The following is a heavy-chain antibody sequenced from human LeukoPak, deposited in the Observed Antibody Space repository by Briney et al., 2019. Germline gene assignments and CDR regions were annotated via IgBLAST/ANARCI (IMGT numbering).Heavy chain of an antibody. D-gene: IGHD4-17*01. CDR1: GFAFNFYA. CDR3: ARDGGPYGDYVYYYYGMDV. Sequence: PGGSLRLSCAASGFAFNFYAMSWVRQAPGKGLQWVSTINANGINTYYADSVRGRFTISRDNSKNTLYLQVNSLRVEDTAVYYCARDGGPYGDYVYYYYGMDVWGQGTTVTVSS. CDR2: INANGINT. J-gene: IGHJ6*02. V-gene: IGHV3-23*01.